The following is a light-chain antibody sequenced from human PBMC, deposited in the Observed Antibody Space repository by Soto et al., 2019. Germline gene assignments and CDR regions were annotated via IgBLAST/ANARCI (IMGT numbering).Light chain of an antibody. CDR3: QVWDSSSDHRV. CDR1: NIGSKS. CDR2: YDS. J-gene: IGLJ2*01. Sequence: SYELTQPPSVSVAPGKTARITCGGNNIGSKSVHWYQQKPGQAPVLVIYYDSERPSGIPERFSGSNSENTATLTISRVEAGDEAEYFCQVWDSSSDHRVFGGGTKLTVL. V-gene: IGLV3-21*04.